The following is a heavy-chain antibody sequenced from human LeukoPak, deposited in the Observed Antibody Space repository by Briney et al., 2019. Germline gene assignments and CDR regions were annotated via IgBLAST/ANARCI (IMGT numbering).Heavy chain of an antibody. CDR2: IWYDGSNK. D-gene: IGHD2-2*01. J-gene: IGHJ4*02. Sequence: GRSLRLSCAASGFTFSSYGMHWVRQAPGKGLEWVAVIWYDGSNKYYADSVKGRFTISRDNSKNTLYLQMNSLRAEDTAVYYCARGRQTRGYCSSTSCPNDYWGQGTLVTISS. CDR3: ARGRQTRGYCSSTSCPNDY. V-gene: IGHV3-33*01. CDR1: GFTFSSYG.